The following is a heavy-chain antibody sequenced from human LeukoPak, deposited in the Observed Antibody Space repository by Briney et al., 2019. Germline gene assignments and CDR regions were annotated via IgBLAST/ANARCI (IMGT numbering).Heavy chain of an antibody. D-gene: IGHD3-9*01. CDR3: ARHYDILTGYYDYYYYYGMDV. J-gene: IGHJ6*02. CDR1: GGSISSYY. V-gene: IGHV4-59*08. Sequence: SETLSLTRTVSGGSISSYYCSWIRQPPGKGLEWIGYIYYSGSTNYNPSLKSRVTISVDTSKNQFSLKLSSVTAADTAVYYCARHYDILTGYYDYYYYYGMDVWGQGTTVTVSS. CDR2: IYYSGST.